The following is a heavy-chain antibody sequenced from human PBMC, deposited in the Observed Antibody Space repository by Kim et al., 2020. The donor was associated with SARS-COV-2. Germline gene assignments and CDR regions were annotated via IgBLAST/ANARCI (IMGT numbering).Heavy chain of an antibody. V-gene: IGHV1-69*13. Sequence: SVKVSCKASGGTFSSYAISWVRQAPGQGLEWMGGIIPIFGTANYAQKFQGRVTITADESTSTAYMELSSLRSEDTAVYYCARDRMVYAISNAFDIWGQGTMVTVSS. J-gene: IGHJ3*02. D-gene: IGHD2-8*01. CDR1: GGTFSSYA. CDR2: IIPIFGTA. CDR3: ARDRMVYAISNAFDI.